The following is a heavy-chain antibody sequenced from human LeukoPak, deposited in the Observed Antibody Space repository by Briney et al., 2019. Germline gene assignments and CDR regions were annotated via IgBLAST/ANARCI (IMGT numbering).Heavy chain of an antibody. CDR3: ARETIYCSGGSCYSTSFDY. CDR2: INPSGGST. J-gene: IGHJ4*02. CDR1: GYTFTGYY. Sequence: ASVKVSCKASGYTFTGYYMHWVRQAPGQGLEWMGIINPSGGSTSYAQKFQGRVTMTRDTSTSTVYMELSSLRSEDTAVYYCARETIYCSGGSCYSTSFDYWGQGTLVTVSS. D-gene: IGHD2-15*01. V-gene: IGHV1-46*01.